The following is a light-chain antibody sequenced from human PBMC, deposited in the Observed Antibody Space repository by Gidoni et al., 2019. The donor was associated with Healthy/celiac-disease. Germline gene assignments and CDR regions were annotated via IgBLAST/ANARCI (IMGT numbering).Light chain of an antibody. Sequence: AGLTQPPSVSTGGRQTATLTCTGNRNNVGNQGAAWLQQHQGHPPKLLSYRNNNRPSGISERLSASRSGTTASLPITGLQPEDEADYYCSAWDSSLSAWVFGGGTKLTVL. J-gene: IGLJ3*02. CDR1: RNNVGNQG. V-gene: IGLV10-54*01. CDR3: SAWDSSLSAWV. CDR2: RNN.